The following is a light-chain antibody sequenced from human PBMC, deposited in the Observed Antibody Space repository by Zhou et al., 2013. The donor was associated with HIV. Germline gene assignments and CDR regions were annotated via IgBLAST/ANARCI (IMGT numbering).Light chain of an antibody. CDR3: LQDYKYPWT. V-gene: IGKV1-6*01. Sequence: AIQMSQSPSSLSASVGDRVTITCRASQGIGNDLGWYQQIPGKAPKLLIYAASSLQSGVPSRFSGSGSGTDFTLTINSLQPEDCAIYYCLQDYKYPWTFGQGPRWK. J-gene: IGKJ1*01. CDR2: AAS. CDR1: QGIGND.